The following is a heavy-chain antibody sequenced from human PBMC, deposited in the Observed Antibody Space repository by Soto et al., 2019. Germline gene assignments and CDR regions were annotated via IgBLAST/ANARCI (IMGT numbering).Heavy chain of an antibody. J-gene: IGHJ4*02. CDR2: IYYSGST. CDR1: GGSISSSSYY. D-gene: IGHD4-17*01. V-gene: IGHV4-39*01. CDR3: ARLANYGGKTNDY. Sequence: ETLSLTCTVSGGSISSSSYYWGWIRQPPGKGLEWIGSIYYSGSTYYNPSLKSRVTISVDTSKNQFSLKLSSVTAADTAVYYCARLANYGGKTNDYWGQGTLVTVSS.